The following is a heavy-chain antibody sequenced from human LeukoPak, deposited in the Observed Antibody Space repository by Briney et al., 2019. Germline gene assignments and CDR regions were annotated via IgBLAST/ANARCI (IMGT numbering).Heavy chain of an antibody. CDR3: ARDLVVTSGY. CDR1: GFTFSSYW. CDR2: ISSDGSST. V-gene: IGHV3-74*03. Sequence: GGSLRLSCAASGFTFSSYWMHWVRQAPGKGLVWVARISSDGSSTTYADPVKGRFTISRDNAKNTLYLQMNSLRVEDTAVYYCARDLVVTSGYWGQGTLVTVSS. D-gene: IGHD2-2*01. J-gene: IGHJ4*02.